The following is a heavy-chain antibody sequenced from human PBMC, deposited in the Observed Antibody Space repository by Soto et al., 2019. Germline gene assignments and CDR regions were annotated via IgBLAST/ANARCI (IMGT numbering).Heavy chain of an antibody. J-gene: IGHJ4*02. V-gene: IGHV1-18*01. D-gene: IGHD4-4*01. CDR2: INGYNANT. CDR3: ARGDSPVHFDH. Sequence: QVHLVQSGLEVKKPGASVKVSCKTSGYTFSNYGIAWVRQAPEQGLEWMGWINGYNANTNYAQKFQGRVTMTIDTPATPAYLELRSLRSDDTAVFYCARGDSPVHFDHWGQGTLVTVST. CDR1: GYTFSNYG.